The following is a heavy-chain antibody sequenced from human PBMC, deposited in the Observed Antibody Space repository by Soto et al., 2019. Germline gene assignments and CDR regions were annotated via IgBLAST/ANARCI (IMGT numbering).Heavy chain of an antibody. V-gene: IGHV2-5*02. Sequence: SGPTLVNPTQTLTLTCTFSGFSLSTGGLGVGWIRQPPGEALEWLALIYWDDDKRYSPSLRSRLTIIKDTSKNQVVLIMTNMDPVDTATYYCVHSRCGGDCLRSYSSHYYYGMDVWGQGTTVTSP. CDR3: VHSRCGGDCLRSYSSHYYYGMDV. D-gene: IGHD2-21*02. CDR1: GFSLSTGGLG. J-gene: IGHJ6*02. CDR2: IYWDDDK.